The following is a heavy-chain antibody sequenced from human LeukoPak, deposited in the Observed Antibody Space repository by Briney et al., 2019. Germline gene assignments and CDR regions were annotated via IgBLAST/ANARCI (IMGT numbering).Heavy chain of an antibody. Sequence: SETLSLTCTVSGGSISSSSYYWGWIRQPPGKGLEWIGSIYYSGSTHYNPSLKSRVTMSVDTSKNQFSLKLKSVTAADTAVYYCARVKYSSSWRDAFDIWGQGTMVTVSS. CDR3: ARVKYSSSWRDAFDI. CDR2: IYYSGST. V-gene: IGHV4-39*07. D-gene: IGHD6-13*01. CDR1: GGSISSSSYY. J-gene: IGHJ3*02.